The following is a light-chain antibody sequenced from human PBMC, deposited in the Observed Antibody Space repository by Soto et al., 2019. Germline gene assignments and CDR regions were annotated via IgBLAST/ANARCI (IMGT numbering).Light chain of an antibody. J-gene: IGKJ3*01. CDR3: QQYGSSPFT. V-gene: IGKV3-20*01. Sequence: EIVLTQSPGTLSLSPGERATLSCRASQSVSSSYLAWYQQKPGQATRLLIYGASSRATGIPDRFSGSGSGTDFTLTISRLEPEDFAEYYCQQYGSSPFTFGPGTKVDIK. CDR2: GAS. CDR1: QSVSSSY.